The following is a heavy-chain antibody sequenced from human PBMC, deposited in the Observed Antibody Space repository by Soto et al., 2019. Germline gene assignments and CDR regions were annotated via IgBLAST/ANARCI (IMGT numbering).Heavy chain of an antibody. D-gene: IGHD5-18*01. CDR2: INYSGGT. CDR1: GGSISSSNDY. V-gene: IGHV4-61*01. J-gene: IGHJ4*02. Sequence: SETLSLTSPVSGGSISSSNDYWSWLRQPPGKGLEWIGYINYSGGTNYNPSLKSRVTISVDTSKNQLSLKLSSVTAADTAVYYCARDLGSSYGYGSRYYFDQWGQGTLVTVSS. CDR3: ARDLGSSYGYGSRYYFDQ.